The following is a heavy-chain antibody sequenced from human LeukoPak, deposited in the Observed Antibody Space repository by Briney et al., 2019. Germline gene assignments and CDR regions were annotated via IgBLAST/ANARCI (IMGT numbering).Heavy chain of an antibody. V-gene: IGHV4-4*02. J-gene: IGHJ4*02. CDR3: AIIKDYYDSSGYAY. Sequence: SETLSLTCAVSGGSISSSNWWSWVRQPPGKGLEWIGEIYHSGSTNYNPSLKSRVTISVDKSKNQFSLKLSSVTAADTAVYYCAIIKDYYDSSGYAYGGQGTLVTVSS. CDR2: IYHSGST. D-gene: IGHD3-22*01. CDR1: GGSISSSNW.